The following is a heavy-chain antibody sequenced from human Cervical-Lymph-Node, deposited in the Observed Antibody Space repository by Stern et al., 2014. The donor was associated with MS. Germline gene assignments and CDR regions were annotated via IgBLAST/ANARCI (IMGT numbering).Heavy chain of an antibody. J-gene: IGHJ4*02. CDR1: VITISSHY. D-gene: IGHD1-26*01. CDR3: ATEVGVGYFDY. CDR2: IYRGGNT. V-gene: IGHV3-53*01. Sequence: EVQLLESLGGLIQPGGCLRLSCGASVITISSHYMNLVRLASGKGREWVSVIYRGGNTYYADSVKGRFTISRDNSKSTLYLQMNSLRVEDTAVYYCATEVGVGYFDYWGQGTLVTVSS.